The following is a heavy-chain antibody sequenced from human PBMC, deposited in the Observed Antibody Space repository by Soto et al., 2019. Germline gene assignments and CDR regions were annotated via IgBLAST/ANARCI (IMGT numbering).Heavy chain of an antibody. J-gene: IGHJ4*01. Sequence: SVKVSCKASGGTFSSYRFNWVRQARGQGLEWLGGIVPIYRTADYARKFQGRVTITADESTRTVYMELSSLKSQDTALYYCARDPGAKLRSSWGHGTLVTVSS. CDR3: ARDPGAKLRSS. D-gene: IGHD6-13*01. V-gene: IGHV1-69*13. CDR1: GGTFSSYR. CDR2: IVPIYRTA.